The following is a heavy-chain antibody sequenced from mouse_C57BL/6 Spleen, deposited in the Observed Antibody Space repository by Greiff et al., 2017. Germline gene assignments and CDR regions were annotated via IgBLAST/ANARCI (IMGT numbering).Heavy chain of an antibody. CDR2: IYPGGGYT. J-gene: IGHJ4*01. D-gene: IGHD2-2*01. CDR1: GYTFTNYW. Sequence: QVQLQQSGAELVRPGTSVKMSCKASGYTFTNYWIGWAKQRPGHGLEWIGDIYPGGGYTNYNEKFKGKATLTADKSSSTAYMQFSSLTSEDSAIYYCATYGYDAFYAMGDWGTGTSVTVSS. CDR3: ATYGYDAFYAMGD. V-gene: IGHV1-63*01.